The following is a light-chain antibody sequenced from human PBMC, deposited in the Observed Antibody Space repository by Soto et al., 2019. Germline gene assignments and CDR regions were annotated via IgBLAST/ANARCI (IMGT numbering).Light chain of an antibody. V-gene: IGLV1-44*01. Sequence: QSVLTQPPSASGTPGQGVAISCSGSNSNIGSNHVNWYQQLPGTAPKLLIYGNNQRPSGVPDRFSGSRSGTSASLAISGLQSEDEADYYCAAWDDSLNGHVVFGGGTKLTVL. J-gene: IGLJ2*01. CDR1: NSNIGSNH. CDR2: GNN. CDR3: AAWDDSLNGHVV.